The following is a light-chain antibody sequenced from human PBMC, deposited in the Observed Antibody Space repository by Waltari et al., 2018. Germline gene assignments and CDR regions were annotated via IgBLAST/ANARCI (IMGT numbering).Light chain of an antibody. J-gene: IGLJ3*02. Sequence: QLVLTQSPSASSSLGASVKLTCTPSSGHSRSAIPWHQQQAERGPRYLMKLNNDGSHNKGDGIPDRFAGSSSGAERYLTISSLQSEDEADYYCQTWDTGIRVFGGGTKLTVL. CDR3: QTWDTGIRV. CDR1: SGHSRSA. CDR2: LNNDGSH. V-gene: IGLV4-69*01.